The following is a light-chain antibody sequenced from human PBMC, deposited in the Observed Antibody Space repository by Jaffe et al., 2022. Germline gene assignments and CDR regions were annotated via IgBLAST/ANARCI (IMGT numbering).Light chain of an antibody. CDR3: QQYSSPPLFT. J-gene: IGKJ3*01. CDR1: QSVLSSSNNKNY. Sequence: DIVMTQSPDSLAVSLGERATINCKSSQSVLSSSNNKNYLSWYQQKPGQPPKLLIYWASTRESGVPDRFSGSGSGTDFTLTISSLQAEDVAVYYCQQYSSPPLFTFGPGTKVDIK. CDR2: WAS. V-gene: IGKV4-1*01.